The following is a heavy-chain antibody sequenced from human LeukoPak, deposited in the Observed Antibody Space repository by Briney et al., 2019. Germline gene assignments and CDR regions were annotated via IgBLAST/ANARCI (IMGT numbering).Heavy chain of an antibody. CDR2: IYYSGST. Sequence: SETLSLTCTVSGGSISSSSYYRGWIRQPPGKGLEWIGSIYYSGSTYYNPSLKSRVTISVDTSKNQFSLKLSSVTAADTAVYYCARHRGYNWNYWFDPWGQGTLVTVSS. V-gene: IGHV4-39*01. CDR3: ARHRGYNWNYWFDP. CDR1: GGSISSSSYY. D-gene: IGHD1-7*01. J-gene: IGHJ5*02.